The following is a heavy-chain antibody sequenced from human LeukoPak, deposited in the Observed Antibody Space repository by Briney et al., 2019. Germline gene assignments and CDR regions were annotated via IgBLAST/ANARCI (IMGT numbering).Heavy chain of an antibody. CDR1: GFSLSTSGMR. J-gene: IGHJ4*02. V-gene: IGHV2-70*04. Sequence: SGPALVKPTQTLTLTCTFSGFSLSTSGMRVSWIRQPQGKALEWLARIDWDDDKFYSTSLKTRLTISKDTSKNQVVLTMTNMDPVDTATYYCATLGYDFDYWGQGTLVTVPS. D-gene: IGHD5-12*01. CDR2: IDWDDDK. CDR3: ATLGYDFDY.